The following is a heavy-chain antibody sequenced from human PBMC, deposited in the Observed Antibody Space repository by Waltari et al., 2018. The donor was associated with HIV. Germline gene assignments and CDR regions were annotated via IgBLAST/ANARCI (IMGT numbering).Heavy chain of an antibody. CDR2: INAGNGNT. J-gene: IGHJ5*02. CDR3: ARGLSSGWGYNWFDP. Sequence: QVQLVQSGAEVKKPGASVKVSCKASGYTFTSYAMHWVRQAPGQRLEWMGWINAGNGNTKYSQKFQGRVTITRDTSASTAYMELSSLRSEDTAVYYCARGLSSGWGYNWFDPWGQGTLVTVSS. V-gene: IGHV1-3*01. CDR1: GYTFTSYA. D-gene: IGHD6-19*01.